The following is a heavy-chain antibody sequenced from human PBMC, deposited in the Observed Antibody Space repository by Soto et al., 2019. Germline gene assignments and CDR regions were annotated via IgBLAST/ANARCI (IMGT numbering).Heavy chain of an antibody. V-gene: IGHV3-11*01. CDR1: GFTFSDLY. Sequence: GGSLRLSCTASGFTFSDLYMTWMRQAPGKGLEWVSYISGGGETIHYANSVKGRFTVSRDNAKNSVYLQMNSLRADDTAVYYCASDPFYYASDYWGQGTLVTVPQ. D-gene: IGHD3-10*01. CDR2: ISGGGETI. J-gene: IGHJ4*02. CDR3: ASDPFYYASDY.